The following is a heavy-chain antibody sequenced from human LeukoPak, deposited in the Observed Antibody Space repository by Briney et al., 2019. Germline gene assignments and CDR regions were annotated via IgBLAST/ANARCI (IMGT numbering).Heavy chain of an antibody. V-gene: IGHV3-15*01. CDR3: TTDRVLYAFDI. J-gene: IGHJ3*02. CDR1: GFTFSNAW. D-gene: IGHD3-10*01. Sequence: GGSLRLSCAASGFTFSNAWMSWVRQAPGKGLEWVGRIKSKTDGGTTDYAAPVKGRFTISRDDSKNTLYLQMNSLKTEDAAVYYCTTDRVLYAFDIWGQGTMVTVSS. CDR2: IKSKTDGGTT.